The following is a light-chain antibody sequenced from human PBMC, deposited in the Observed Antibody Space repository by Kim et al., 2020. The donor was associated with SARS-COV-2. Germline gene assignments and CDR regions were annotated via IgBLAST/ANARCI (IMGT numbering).Light chain of an antibody. V-gene: IGKV1-39*01. J-gene: IGKJ4*01. CDR3: QQNYSTLPRT. CDR1: QSISSC. Sequence: DIQMTQSPSSLSASVGDRVTITCRASQSISSCLAWYQQKPGKAPKLLIYAASSLQSGVPSRFSGSGSGTDFSLPISSRLPAEVAASYCQQNYSTLPRTFGRGTKVDIK. CDR2: AAS.